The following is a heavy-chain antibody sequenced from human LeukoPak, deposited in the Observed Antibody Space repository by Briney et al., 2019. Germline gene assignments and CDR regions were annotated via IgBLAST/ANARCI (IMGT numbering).Heavy chain of an antibody. Sequence: GGSLRLSCTASGFTFSSYEMNWVRQAPGKGLEWVSYISSGTTTIYYADSVKGRFAISRDNAKNSLYLQMNSLRAENTAVYYCARRYCSSTSCTLDYWGQGTLVTVSS. CDR3: ARRYCSSTSCTLDY. J-gene: IGHJ4*02. D-gene: IGHD2-2*01. CDR2: ISSGTTTI. V-gene: IGHV3-48*03. CDR1: GFTFSSYE.